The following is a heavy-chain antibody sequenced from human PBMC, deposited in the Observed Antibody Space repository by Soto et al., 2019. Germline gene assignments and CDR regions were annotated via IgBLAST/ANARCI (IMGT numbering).Heavy chain of an antibody. CDR2: VNQSGTS. J-gene: IGHJ4*02. CDR1: GDSTRIRYW. CDR3: ANCPIYGGDSYFAY. V-gene: IGHV4-4*02. Sequence: QVLPQESGPRLVKPAGTLSLTCGVSGDSTRIRYWWTWLRRPPGRGLEWIGEVNQSGTSNYNPSLKSRVTISIDNSKNHFSLKMTSVTAADTAVYYCANCPIYGGDSYFAYWGQGTLVTVSS. D-gene: IGHD2-21*01.